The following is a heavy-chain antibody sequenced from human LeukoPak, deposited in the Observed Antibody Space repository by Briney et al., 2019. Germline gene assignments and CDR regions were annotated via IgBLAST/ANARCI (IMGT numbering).Heavy chain of an antibody. CDR2: IKQDGSEK. CDR1: GFTFSSYW. D-gene: IGHD1-7*01. CDR3: ARELELYAFDY. J-gene: IGHJ4*02. Sequence: GGSLRLSCAASGFTFSSYWMSWVRQAPGKGLEWVADIKQDGSEKYYVDSVKGRFTISRDNAKNSLYLQMNSLRAEDTAVYYCARELELYAFDYWGQGTLVTVSS. V-gene: IGHV3-7*01.